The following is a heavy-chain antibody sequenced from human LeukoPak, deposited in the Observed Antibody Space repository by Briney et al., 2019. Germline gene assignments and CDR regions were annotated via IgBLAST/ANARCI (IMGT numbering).Heavy chain of an antibody. CDR1: GFTLSSYA. CDR2: ISGSGGST. V-gene: IGHV3-23*01. D-gene: IGHD3-22*01. Sequence: PGGSLRLSCAASGFTLSSYAMSWVRQAPGKGLEWVSAISGSGGSTYYADSVKGRFTISRDNSKNTLYLQMNSLRAEDTAVYYCAKAGYEWLLLFAFDYWGQGTLVTVSS. CDR3: AKAGYEWLLLFAFDY. J-gene: IGHJ4*02.